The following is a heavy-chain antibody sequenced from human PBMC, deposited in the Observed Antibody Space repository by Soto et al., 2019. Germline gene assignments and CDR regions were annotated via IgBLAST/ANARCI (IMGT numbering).Heavy chain of an antibody. CDR1: GGSIVSGGCC. V-gene: IGHV4-31*03. J-gene: IGHJ4*02. CDR3: ARHSNRNYGLYYFDY. Sequence: PLETLSHTCTVSGGSIVSGGCCWSLIRQHPGKGLEWIGYIYYSGSTKYKPSLKSRVTISVDTSKNQFSLKVSSATAADTAVYYCARHSNRNYGLYYFDYWGLGALVTVSS. D-gene: IGHD4-4*01. CDR2: IYYSGST.